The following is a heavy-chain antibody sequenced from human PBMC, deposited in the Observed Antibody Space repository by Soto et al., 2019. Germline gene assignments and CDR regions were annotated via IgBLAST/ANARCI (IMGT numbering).Heavy chain of an antibody. D-gene: IGHD3-22*01. J-gene: IGHJ4*02. CDR3: ARTYYCDRVPFDY. CDR2: IDPSDSYT. V-gene: IGHV5-10-1*01. CDR1: GYSFPSSW. Sequence: XSLKISFKGSGYSFPSSWIRWVRQMPGKGLEWMGRIDPSDSYTNYSPSFQGHVTISADKSISTAYLQWSSLKASDTAMYYCARTYYCDRVPFDYWGQGTLVTVSS.